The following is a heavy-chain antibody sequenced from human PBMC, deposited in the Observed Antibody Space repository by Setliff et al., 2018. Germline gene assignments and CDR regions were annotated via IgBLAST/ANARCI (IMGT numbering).Heavy chain of an antibody. CDR1: GYTFTNYG. D-gene: IGHD6-13*01. Sequence: ASVKVSCKASGYTFTNYGITWVRQAPGQGLEWMGWINNYNFNTNYAQKLQGRVTMTRDTSTSTVYIEVSSLRSEDTAVYFCARAGMAAANRKGVFEYWGQGTLVTVSS. V-gene: IGHV1-18*01. J-gene: IGHJ4*02. CDR3: ARAGMAAANRKGVFEY. CDR2: INNYNFNT.